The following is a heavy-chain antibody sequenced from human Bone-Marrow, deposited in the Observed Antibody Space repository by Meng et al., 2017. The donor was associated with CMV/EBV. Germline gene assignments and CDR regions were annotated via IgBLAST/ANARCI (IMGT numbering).Heavy chain of an antibody. CDR1: GFTFSSSW. J-gene: IGHJ4*02. V-gene: IGHV3-74*01. CDR3: ARVRYSDSRGYYEY. CDR2: INPDGSTT. D-gene: IGHD3-22*01. Sequence: SGFTFSSSWMPWVRQAPGKGLVWVSRINPDGSTTNFADSVKGRFTISRDNAKNTLYLQMNSLRAEDAAVYYCARVRYSDSRGYYEYWGQGTLVTVSS.